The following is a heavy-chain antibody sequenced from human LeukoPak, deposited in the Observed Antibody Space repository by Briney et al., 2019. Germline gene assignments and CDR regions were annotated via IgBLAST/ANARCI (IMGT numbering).Heavy chain of an antibody. CDR2: ISKDGSNQ. CDR1: GFTFSTYV. J-gene: IGHJ6*02. Sequence: GKSLRLSCAASGFTFSTYVMHWVRQAPGKGLEWVAVISKDGSNQYYADSVKGRCTISRDNSKNTLYLQMNSLRAEDTAVYYCAKQGGIPPNYYYYGMDVWGQGTTVTVSS. D-gene: IGHD1-1*01. V-gene: IGHV3-30*18. CDR3: AKQGGIPPNYYYYGMDV.